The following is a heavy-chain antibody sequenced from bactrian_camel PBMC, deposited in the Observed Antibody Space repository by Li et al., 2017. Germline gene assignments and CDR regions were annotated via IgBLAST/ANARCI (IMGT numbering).Heavy chain of an antibody. CDR1: GNAYSRTL. J-gene: IGHJ4*01. CDR2: IEPGDGST. D-gene: IGHD2*01. V-gene: IGHV3S54*01. Sequence: HVQLVESGGGSVQAGGSLRLSCLVSGNAYSRTLLGWFRQAPGKEREGVAAIEPGDGSTYYADSVKGRFTISRDNAKNTVYLQMNSLKPEDTAVYFCAAVTAYYGGFRYWGQGTQVTVS. CDR3: AAVTAYYGGFRY.